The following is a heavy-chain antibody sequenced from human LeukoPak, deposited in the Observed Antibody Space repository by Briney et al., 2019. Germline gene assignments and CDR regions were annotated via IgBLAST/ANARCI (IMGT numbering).Heavy chain of an antibody. CDR3: ARGATISGVVRSPRYYYMDV. CDR1: GGSFSGYY. CDR2: INHSGST. V-gene: IGHV4-34*01. Sequence: SETLSLTCAVYGGSFSGYYWSWIRQPPGKGLEWIGEINHSGSTNYNPSLKSRVTISVDTSKNQFSLKLSSVTAADTAVYYCARGATISGVVRSPRYYYMDVWGKGTTATVS. J-gene: IGHJ6*03. D-gene: IGHD3-3*01.